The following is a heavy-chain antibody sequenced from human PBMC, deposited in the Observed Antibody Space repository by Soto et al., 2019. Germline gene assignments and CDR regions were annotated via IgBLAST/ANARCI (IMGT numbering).Heavy chain of an antibody. D-gene: IGHD3-22*01. CDR2: FAYSGTT. V-gene: IGHV4-30-4*01. J-gene: IGHJ3*02. CDR1: GGSITSGDYY. CDR3: GRGVNYDSEGVDAFDI. Sequence: QVRLQQSGPGLVKPSQTLSLTCTVSGGSITSGDYYWSWIRQSPGKGLEWIGHFAYSGTTNYNPSLKSRVNIGADPSNNQFSLILSSLTAADTAVYYCGRGVNYDSEGVDAFDIWGQGTMVTVSS.